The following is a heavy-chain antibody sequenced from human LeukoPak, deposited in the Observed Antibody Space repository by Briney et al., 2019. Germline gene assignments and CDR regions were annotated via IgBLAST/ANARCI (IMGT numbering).Heavy chain of an antibody. CDR3: ARGLDSSRYLVVY. J-gene: IGHJ4*02. Sequence: ASVKVSCKASGYTFTGYYTHWVRQAPGQGLEWMGWINPNSGGTNYAQKFQGRVTMTRDASIGTAYMELSRLRSDDTAVYYCARGLDSSRYLVVYWGQGTLVTVSS. V-gene: IGHV1-2*02. CDR2: INPNSGGT. D-gene: IGHD3-22*01. CDR1: GYTFTGYY.